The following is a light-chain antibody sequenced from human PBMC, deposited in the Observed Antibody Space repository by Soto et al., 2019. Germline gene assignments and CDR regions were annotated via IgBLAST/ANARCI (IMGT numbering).Light chain of an antibody. Sequence: ILMTQSPATLSVSPGERATLSCRASQSVSNNLAWYQQKPGQAPRLLIYDASTRATGIPARFSGSGSGTAFTLTISGLQSEDFAVYYCQQYNNWPPWTFRQGTKVEIK. CDR2: DAS. J-gene: IGKJ1*01. CDR3: QQYNNWPPWT. CDR1: QSVSNN. V-gene: IGKV3-15*01.